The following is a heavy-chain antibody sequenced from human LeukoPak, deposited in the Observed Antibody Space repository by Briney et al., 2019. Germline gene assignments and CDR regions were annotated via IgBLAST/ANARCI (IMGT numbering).Heavy chain of an antibody. V-gene: IGHV1-2*02. Sequence: ASVKVSCKASGYTFTDYYIHWVRQAPGQGLEWMGWINPKRGATNYAQKSQGRVTMTRDTSINTACLEVSRLTSDDTAGYYCARDEAAARWNAFDIWGQGTMVTVSS. CDR2: INPKRGAT. CDR1: GYTFTDYY. J-gene: IGHJ3*02. D-gene: IGHD6-6*01. CDR3: ARDEAAARWNAFDI.